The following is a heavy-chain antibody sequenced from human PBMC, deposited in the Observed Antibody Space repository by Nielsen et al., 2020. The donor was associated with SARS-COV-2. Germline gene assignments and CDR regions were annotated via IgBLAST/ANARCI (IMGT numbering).Heavy chain of an antibody. Sequence: VRQAPGKGLEWVAVISYDGSNKYYADSVKGRFTISRGDSKNTLYLQMNSLRAEDTAVYYCARDGRILWFGELLSNWFDPWGQGTLVTVSS. CDR2: ISYDGSNK. V-gene: IGHV3-30*03. CDR3: ARDGRILWFGELLSNWFDP. J-gene: IGHJ5*02. D-gene: IGHD3-10*01.